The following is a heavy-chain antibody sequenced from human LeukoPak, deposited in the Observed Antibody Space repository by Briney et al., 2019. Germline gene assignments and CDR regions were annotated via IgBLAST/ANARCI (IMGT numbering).Heavy chain of an antibody. V-gene: IGHV3-30-3*01. J-gene: IGHJ4*02. Sequence: PGGSLRLSCAASGFAFSSYAIHWVRQAPGKGLEWVSFISYDGRIKYYADSAKGRFTISRDNSKNTLYLQMNSLRAEDTAVYYCAKVEAPTYWADYWGQGTLVTVSS. CDR1: GFAFSSYA. D-gene: IGHD2-15*01. CDR2: ISYDGRIK. CDR3: AKVEAPTYWADY.